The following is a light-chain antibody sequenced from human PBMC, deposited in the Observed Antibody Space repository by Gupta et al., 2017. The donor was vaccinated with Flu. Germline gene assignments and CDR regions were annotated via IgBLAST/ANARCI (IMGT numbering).Light chain of an antibody. CDR2: EDT. CDR3: YSTDSSGNEIV. V-gene: IGLV3-10*01. J-gene: IGLJ2*01. CDR1: ALPEKY. Sequence: SYELTQPPSVSVSPGQTARITCSGDALPEKYASWYQQKSGQASLLVIYEDTKRPSGIPERISGSSSGTTATLTIIGAQVDDEADYYCYSTDSSGNEIVFGGGTKLTVL.